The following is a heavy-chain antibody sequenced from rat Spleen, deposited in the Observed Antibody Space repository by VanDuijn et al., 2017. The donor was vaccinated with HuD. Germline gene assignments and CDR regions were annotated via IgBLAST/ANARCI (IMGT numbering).Heavy chain of an antibody. CDR2: ITWGGSTT. J-gene: IGHJ2*01. D-gene: IGHD3-4*01. CDR3: IRVSTDFDY. V-gene: IGHV5-36*01. CDR1: GFTFDDFG. Sequence: EVKLSQAGGGFVQPGRSLKLSCAASGFTFDDFGMSWVRQAPDNGLEWVATITWGGSTTYYSDNVKGRFTISRDNAKNVLYLQMNNLTSEDTATYYCIRVSTDFDYWGQGVMVTVSS.